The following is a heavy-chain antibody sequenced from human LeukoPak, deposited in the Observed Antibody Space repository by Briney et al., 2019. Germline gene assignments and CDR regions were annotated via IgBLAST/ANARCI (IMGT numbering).Heavy chain of an antibody. J-gene: IGHJ4*02. V-gene: IGHV1-69*06. CDR3: ATLGVRIAAAGTGGDFDY. CDR2: IIPIFGTA. CDR1: GGTFSSYA. D-gene: IGHD6-13*01. Sequence: GSSVKVSCKAAGGTFSSYAISWVRQAPGQGLEWMGGIIPIFGTANYAQKFHGRVTITAAKSTSTAYMELSSLISEDTAVYYWATLGVRIAAAGTGGDFDYGGEGTLVTVSS.